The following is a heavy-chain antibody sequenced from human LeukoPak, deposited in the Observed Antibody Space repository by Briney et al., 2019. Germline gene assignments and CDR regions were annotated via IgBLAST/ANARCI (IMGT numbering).Heavy chain of an antibody. J-gene: IGHJ4*02. CDR1: GGSFSGYY. CDR3: ARGFAHRDY. CDR2: INHSGST. V-gene: IGHV4-34*01. Sequence: PSETLSLTCAVYGGSFSGYYWSWIRQPPGKGLEWIGEINHSGSTNYNPSLKSRVPISVDTSKNQFSLKLSSVTAADTAVYYCARGFAHRDYWGQGTLVTVSS.